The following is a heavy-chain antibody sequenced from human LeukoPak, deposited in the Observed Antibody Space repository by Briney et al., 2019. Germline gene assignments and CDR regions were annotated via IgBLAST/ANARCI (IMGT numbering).Heavy chain of an antibody. CDR2: INPSGGST. V-gene: IGHV1-46*01. CDR3: ARVGNEYSSSSGYYYYYYMDV. J-gene: IGHJ6*03. CDR1: GGTFSNYV. D-gene: IGHD6-6*01. Sequence: GASVKVSCKASGGTFSNYVIIWLRQAPGQGLEWMGIINPSGGSTSYAQKFQGRVTMTRDMSTSTVYMELSSLRSEDTAVYYCARVGNEYSSSSGYYYYYYMDVWGKGTTVTVSS.